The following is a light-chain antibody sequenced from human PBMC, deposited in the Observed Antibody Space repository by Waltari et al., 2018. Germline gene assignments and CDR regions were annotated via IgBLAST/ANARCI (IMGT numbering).Light chain of an antibody. CDR1: SSNIGSNT. CDR3: AAWDDSLNGRV. V-gene: IGLV1-44*01. J-gene: IGLJ3*02. CDR2: SNN. Sequence: QSVLTQPPSASGTPGQRVTISCSGSSSNIGSNTVNWYQQLPGTAPKLLIYSNNQRPSGVPGRFSGSKSGTSASLATSGLQSEDEADYYCAAWDDSLNGRVFGGGTKLTVL.